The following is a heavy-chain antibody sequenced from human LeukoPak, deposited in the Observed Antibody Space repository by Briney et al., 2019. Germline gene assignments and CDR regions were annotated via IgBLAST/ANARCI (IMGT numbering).Heavy chain of an antibody. D-gene: IGHD3-22*01. CDR2: ISTSSSYI. V-gene: IGHV3-21*04. J-gene: IGHJ4*02. CDR3: ARGQIYYDGSGFDY. Sequence: PGGSLRLSCASSGFIFSSYEVNWVRQAPGKGLEWVSSISTSSSYIYFADSVKGRFTISRDNAKNSLSLQMNSLRADDTAVYYCARGQIYYDGSGFDYWGQGTLVTVSS. CDR1: GFIFSSYE.